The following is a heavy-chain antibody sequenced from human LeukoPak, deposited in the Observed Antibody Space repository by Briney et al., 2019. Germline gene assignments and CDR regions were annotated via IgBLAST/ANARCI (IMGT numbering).Heavy chain of an antibody. J-gene: IGHJ6*02. V-gene: IGHV3-30*04. CDR2: ISYDGGNK. CDR3: ARDWVEYYYDSSGYHYYYYGMDV. D-gene: IGHD3-22*01. CDR1: GFTFSSYA. Sequence: PGGFLRLSCAASGFTFSSYAMHWVRQALGKGLEWVAVISYDGGNKYYADSVKGRFTISRDNSKNTLYLQMNSLRAEDTAVYYCARDWVEYYYDSSGYHYYYYGMDVWGQGTTVTVSS.